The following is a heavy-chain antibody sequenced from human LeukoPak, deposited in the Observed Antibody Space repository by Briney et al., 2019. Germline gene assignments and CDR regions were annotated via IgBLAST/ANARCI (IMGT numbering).Heavy chain of an antibody. CDR2: INHSGST. CDR1: GGSFSGYY. CDR3: ATLVVPAATVYYGMDV. J-gene: IGHJ6*02. V-gene: IGHV4-34*01. D-gene: IGHD2-2*01. Sequence: SETLSLTCAVYGGSFSGYYWSWIRQPPGKGLEWIGEINHSGSTNYNPSLKSRVTISVDTSKNQFSLKLSSVTAADTAVYYCATLVVPAATVYYGMDVWGQGTTVTVFS.